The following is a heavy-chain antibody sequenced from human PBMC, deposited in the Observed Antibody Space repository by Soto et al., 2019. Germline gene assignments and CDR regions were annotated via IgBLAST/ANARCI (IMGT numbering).Heavy chain of an antibody. CDR2: INTDGSSR. Sequence: GGSLRLSCAASGFTFSGYWMHWVREAPGKGLLWVARINTDGSSRSYAESVKGRFTVSRDNAKNTLYLQMDSLRAEDTAVYYCARDSYDSSGYYYGIDSWGQGTLVTSPQ. J-gene: IGHJ4*02. CDR1: GFTFSGYW. CDR3: ARDSYDSSGYYYGIDS. D-gene: IGHD3-22*01. V-gene: IGHV3-74*01.